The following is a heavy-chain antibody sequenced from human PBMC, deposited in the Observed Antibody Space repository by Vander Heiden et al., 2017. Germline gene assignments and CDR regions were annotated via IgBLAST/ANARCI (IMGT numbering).Heavy chain of an antibody. V-gene: IGHV3-23*01. CDR2: ISGSGGST. Sequence: EVQLLESGGGLVQPGGSLRLSCAASGFTLSIYAMSWVRQAPGKGLEWVSAISGSGGSTYYADSVKGRFTISRDNSKNTLYLQMNSLRAEDTAVYYCAKSGGNYYDSSGYCDYWGQGTLVTVSS. CDR3: AKSGGNYYDSSGYCDY. J-gene: IGHJ4*02. D-gene: IGHD3-22*01. CDR1: GFTLSIYA.